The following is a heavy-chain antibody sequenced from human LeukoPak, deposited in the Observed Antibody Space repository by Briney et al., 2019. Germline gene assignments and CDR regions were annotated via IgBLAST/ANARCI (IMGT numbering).Heavy chain of an antibody. Sequence: PSGTLSLTCAVSGGSISSSNWWSWVRQPPGKGLEWIGEIYHSGSTNYNPSLKSRVTISVDTSKNQFSLKLSSVTAADTAVYYCARAVFSYCSGGSCPYFDYWGQGTLVTVSS. J-gene: IGHJ4*02. CDR2: IYHSGST. D-gene: IGHD2-15*01. V-gene: IGHV4-4*02. CDR1: GGSISSSNW. CDR3: ARAVFSYCSGGSCPYFDY.